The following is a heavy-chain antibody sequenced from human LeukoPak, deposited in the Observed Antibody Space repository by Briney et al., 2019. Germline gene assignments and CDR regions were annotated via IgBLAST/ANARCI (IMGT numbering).Heavy chain of an antibody. CDR2: IFHSGST. D-gene: IGHD1-26*01. CDR1: GDSMSSNY. CDR3: ARGPGGGSYSDAFDI. Sequence: SETLSFTCTVSGDSMSSNYWSWIRQPPGKGLEWVAYIFHSGSTSYNPSLKSRVAISMNTSRNQFSLKLTSVTAADTAVYYCARGPGGGSYSDAFDIWGQGTMVTVSS. V-gene: IGHV4-59*01. J-gene: IGHJ3*02.